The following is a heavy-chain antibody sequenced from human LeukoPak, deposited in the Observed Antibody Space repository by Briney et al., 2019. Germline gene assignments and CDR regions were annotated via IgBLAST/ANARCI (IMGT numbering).Heavy chain of an antibody. J-gene: IGHJ4*02. CDR2: INPNSGGT. CDR3: ARSPATYDILTGYYINPENDY. D-gene: IGHD3-9*01. Sequence: VASVKVSCKASGYTFTSYDINWVRQAPGQGLEWMGWINPNSGGTNYAQKFQGRVTMTRDTSISTAYMELSRLRSDDTAVYYCARSPATYDILTGYYINPENDYWGQGTLVTVSS. V-gene: IGHV1-2*02. CDR1: GYTFTSYD.